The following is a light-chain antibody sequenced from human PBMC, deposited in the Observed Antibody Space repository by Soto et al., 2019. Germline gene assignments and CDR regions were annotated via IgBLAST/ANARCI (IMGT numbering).Light chain of an antibody. J-gene: IGKJ5*01. CDR2: GTS. CDR3: QQYGSSPIT. Sequence: EIVWTQSPGTLSLSPGERATLSCRASQSVSSSYLAWYQQKPGQAPRLLIYGTSSSATVIPDRFSGSGSGTDFTLTISILEAEDVAVYYCQQYGSSPITFGQGTRVEIK. V-gene: IGKV3-20*01. CDR1: QSVSSSY.